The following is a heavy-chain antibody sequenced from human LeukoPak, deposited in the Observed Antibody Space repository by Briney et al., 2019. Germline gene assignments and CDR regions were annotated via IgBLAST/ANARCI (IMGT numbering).Heavy chain of an antibody. CDR2: IRYDGSNK. Sequence: GGSLRLSCAASGFTFSSYGMHWVRQAPGKGLEWVAFIRYDGSNKYYADSVKGRFTISRDNSKNTLYLQMNSLRAEDTAVYYCATGYCSSTSCYLYAFDIWGQGTMVTVSS. CDR1: GFTFSSYG. J-gene: IGHJ3*02. D-gene: IGHD2-2*03. CDR3: ATGYCSSTSCYLYAFDI. V-gene: IGHV3-30*02.